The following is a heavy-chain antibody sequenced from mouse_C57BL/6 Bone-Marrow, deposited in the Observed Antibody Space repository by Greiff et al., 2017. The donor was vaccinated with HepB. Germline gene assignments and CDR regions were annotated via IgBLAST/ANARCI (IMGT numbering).Heavy chain of an antibody. D-gene: IGHD1-1*01. CDR3: ARDRIPYYYGSTHWYFDV. J-gene: IGHJ1*03. Sequence: EVQRVESGPGLVKPSQSLSLTCSVTGYSITSGYYWNWIRQFPGNKLEWMGYISYDGSNNYNPSLKNRISITRDTSKNQFFLKLNSVTTEDTATYYCARDRIPYYYGSTHWYFDVWGTGTTVTVSS. V-gene: IGHV3-6*01. CDR2: ISYDGSN. CDR1: GYSITSGYY.